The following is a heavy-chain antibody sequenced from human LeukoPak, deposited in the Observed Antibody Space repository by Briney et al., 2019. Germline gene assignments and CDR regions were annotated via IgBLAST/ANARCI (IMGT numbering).Heavy chain of an antibody. CDR2: IQYNGPP. Sequence: SETLSLTCTVSGGSVSIGRYQWSWVRQPPGPGLEWIGDIQYNGPPAYNPSLQNRVIILRDESRNQFSLRLSSVTAADTAVYFCARRKADRPRNYYIDYWGQGILVTASS. CDR1: GGSVSIGRYQ. CDR3: ARRKADRPRNYYIDY. D-gene: IGHD6-6*01. J-gene: IGHJ4*02. V-gene: IGHV4-61*01.